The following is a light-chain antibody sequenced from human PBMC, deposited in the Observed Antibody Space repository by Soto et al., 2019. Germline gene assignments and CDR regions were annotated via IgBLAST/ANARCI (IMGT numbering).Light chain of an antibody. J-gene: IGKJ2*01. Sequence: DIQMTQSPSTLSASVGDRVTITCRASQSINSWLAWYQQKPGKAPKLLIYDASSLESGVPSRFSGSGSGTEFTLPSSSLQHDDFATYYCQQYNSYSSMSTFGQGTKLEIK. V-gene: IGKV1-5*01. CDR1: QSINSW. CDR2: DAS. CDR3: QQYNSYSSMST.